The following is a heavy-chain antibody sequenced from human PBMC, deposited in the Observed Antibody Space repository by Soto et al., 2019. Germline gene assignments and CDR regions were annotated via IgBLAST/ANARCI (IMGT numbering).Heavy chain of an antibody. V-gene: IGHV3-33*01. CDR2: IWYDGSNK. D-gene: IGHD3-10*01. Sequence: QVQLVESGGGVVQPGRSLRLSCAASRFTFNTYGMHWVRQAPGKGLEWVAVIWYDGSNKYYADSVKGRFTISRDNSKNTLYLQMNSLRAEDTAVYYCARRFTNYYGSGDYGMDVWGQGTTVTVSS. CDR3: ARRFTNYYGSGDYGMDV. J-gene: IGHJ6*02. CDR1: RFTFNTYG.